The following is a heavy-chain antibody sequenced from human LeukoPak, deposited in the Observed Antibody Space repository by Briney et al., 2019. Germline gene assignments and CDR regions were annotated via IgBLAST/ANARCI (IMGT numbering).Heavy chain of an antibody. J-gene: IGHJ4*02. CDR3: ARVVAAAGTGFDY. CDR2: ISAYNGNT. D-gene: IGHD6-13*01. Sequence: ASVKVSCKASGYTFTSYGISWVGQARGQGLEGMGWISAYNGNTNNAQKLQGRVSMTTDTSTSTAYMELRSLRSDDTAVYYCARVVAAAGTGFDYWGQGTLVTVSS. CDR1: GYTFTSYG. V-gene: IGHV1-18*01.